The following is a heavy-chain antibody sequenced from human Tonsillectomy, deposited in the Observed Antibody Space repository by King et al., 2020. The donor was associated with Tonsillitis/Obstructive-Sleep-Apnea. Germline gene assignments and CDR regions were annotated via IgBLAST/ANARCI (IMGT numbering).Heavy chain of an antibody. Sequence: VQLQESGPGLVKPSETLSLTCTVSGGSISSYYWSWIRQPPGKGLEWIGYIYYSGSTAYNPSLKSRVTISVDTSKNQFSLNMSSVTAADTAVYYCARVGYSYGSDYWGQGTLVTVSS. J-gene: IGHJ4*02. CDR2: IYYSGST. CDR3: ARVGYSYGSDY. V-gene: IGHV4-59*01. D-gene: IGHD5-18*01. CDR1: GGSISSYY.